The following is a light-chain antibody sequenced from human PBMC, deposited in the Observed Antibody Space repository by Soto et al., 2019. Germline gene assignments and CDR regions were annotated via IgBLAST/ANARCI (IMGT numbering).Light chain of an antibody. CDR2: AAS. J-gene: IGKJ1*01. Sequence: DIQMTQSPSSLSVFVGDRVTITCRASQRISNYLNWYQQKPGKAPKLLIYAASTLQSGVPSRFSGSESGTNFTLTISSLQHEDFAAYYCQQSYSTPPDEWTFGQGTKVEIK. CDR1: QRISNY. CDR3: QQSYSTPPDEWT. V-gene: IGKV1-39*01.